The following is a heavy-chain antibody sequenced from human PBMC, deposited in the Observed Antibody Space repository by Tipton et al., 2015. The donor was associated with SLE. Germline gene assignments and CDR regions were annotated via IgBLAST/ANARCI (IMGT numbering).Heavy chain of an antibody. V-gene: IGHV1-18*01. CDR2: IRPYDDHT. CDR3: ARDFSVVDYHGSGSPFDK. D-gene: IGHD3-10*01. CDR1: GYTFTSFD. Sequence: QVQLVQSGAEVKKPGASVKVSCKASGYTFTSFDLSWVRQAPGQGLEWMGYIRPYDDHTNYAQKFQGRVTMTADTSTSTAYMELTSLRSDDTAVYFCARDFSVVDYHGSGSPFDKWGQGTLVTVSS. J-gene: IGHJ4*02.